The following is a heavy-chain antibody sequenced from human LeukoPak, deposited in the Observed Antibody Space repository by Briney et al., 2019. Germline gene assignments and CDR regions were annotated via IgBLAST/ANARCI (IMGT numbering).Heavy chain of an antibody. CDR3: ARTSFYSFDF. D-gene: IGHD2/OR15-2a*01. J-gene: IGHJ4*02. CDR1: GFSFSKYW. CDR2: VKQDGSAK. V-gene: IGHV3-7*01. Sequence: GGSLRLSCAASGFSFSKYWMSWVRQAPGKGLQWVAHVKQDGSAKFDVDSAQGRFIVSRDNANNLLFLQMSSLRPEDTAIYYCARTSFYSFDFWGQGALVTVSS.